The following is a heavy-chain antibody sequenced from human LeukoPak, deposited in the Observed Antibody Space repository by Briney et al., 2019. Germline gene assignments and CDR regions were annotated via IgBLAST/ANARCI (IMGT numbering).Heavy chain of an antibody. D-gene: IGHD5-18*01. CDR2: ISSSSSYI. V-gene: IGHV3-21*01. J-gene: IGHJ5*02. Sequence: NPGGSLRLPCAASGFTFSSYRMNWVRQAPGKGLEWVSSISSSSSYIYYADSVKGRFTISRDNAKNSLYLQMNSLRAEDTAVYYCARDFDYSYGYSWFDPWGQGTLVTVSS. CDR3: ARDFDYSYGYSWFDP. CDR1: GFTFSSYR.